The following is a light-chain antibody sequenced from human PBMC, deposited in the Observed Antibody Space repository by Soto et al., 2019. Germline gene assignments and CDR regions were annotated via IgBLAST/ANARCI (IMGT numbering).Light chain of an antibody. V-gene: IGKV1-5*03. J-gene: IGKJ4*01. CDR1: QSISNW. CDR3: QQYHHYLLT. Sequence: DIQMTQSPSTLSASVGDRVTITCRASQSISNWLAWYQQKPGKAPNLLIYKASNLESGVPSRFSGSGSGREFTLTISSLQPDDFAIYYCQQYHHYLLTFGGGTKVEIK. CDR2: KAS.